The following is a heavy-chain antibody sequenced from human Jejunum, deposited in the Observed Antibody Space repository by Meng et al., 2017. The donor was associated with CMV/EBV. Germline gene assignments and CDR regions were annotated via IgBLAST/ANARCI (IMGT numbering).Heavy chain of an antibody. V-gene: IGHV2-5*02. CDR2: ISWDDDK. Sequence: SGCSLTSTGGGVGWIRQPPGKALEWVAHISWDDDKRYSPSLTSRLTITKDTSKNQVVLTMTNMDPMDTATYYCARRDRTVQSSAYFDSWGPGTLVTVSS. CDR3: ARRDRTVQSSAYFDS. J-gene: IGHJ4*02. CDR1: GCSLTSTGGG. D-gene: IGHD2-2*01.